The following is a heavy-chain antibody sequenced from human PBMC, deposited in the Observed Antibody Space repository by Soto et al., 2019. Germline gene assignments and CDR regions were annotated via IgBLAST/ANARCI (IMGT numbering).Heavy chain of an antibody. J-gene: IGHJ4*01. V-gene: IGHV4-30-4*01. CDR3: TSYYDSSGYYYVFDY. CDR2: IYYGGST. Sequence: SETLSLTCTVSGGSISSGDYYWSWIRQPPGKGLEWIGYIYYGGSTYYNPSLKSRVTISVDTSKNQFSLKLSSVTAADTAVYYCTSYYDSSGYYYVFDYWGQGTLVTVSS. CDR1: GGSISSGDYY. D-gene: IGHD3-22*01.